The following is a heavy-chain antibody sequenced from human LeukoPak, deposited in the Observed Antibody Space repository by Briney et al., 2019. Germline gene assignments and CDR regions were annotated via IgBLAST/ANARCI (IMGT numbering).Heavy chain of an antibody. CDR3: ARGRRGDIWNYGDWFDP. D-gene: IGHD1-7*01. CDR2: INHSGST. Sequence: SETLSLTCAVYGGSFSGYYWSWIRQPPGKGLEWNGEINHSGSTNYNPSLKSRVTISVDTSKNQFSLKLSSVTAADTAVYYCARGRRGDIWNYGDWFDPWGQGNLVNVFS. V-gene: IGHV4-34*01. CDR1: GGSFSGYY. J-gene: IGHJ5*02.